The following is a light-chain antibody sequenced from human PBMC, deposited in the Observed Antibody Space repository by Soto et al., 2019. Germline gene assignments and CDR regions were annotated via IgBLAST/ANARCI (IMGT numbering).Light chain of an antibody. V-gene: IGKV1-5*01. Sequence: DIPMTQSPSTLSASVGDRVTIACRASQTISSWLAWYQQKPGKAPKLLIYDASSLQSGVPSRFSGSGSGTEFTLTISSLQPDDFATYHCQQYSAYSRTFGQGTKVEIK. CDR2: DAS. CDR1: QTISSW. CDR3: QQYSAYSRT. J-gene: IGKJ1*01.